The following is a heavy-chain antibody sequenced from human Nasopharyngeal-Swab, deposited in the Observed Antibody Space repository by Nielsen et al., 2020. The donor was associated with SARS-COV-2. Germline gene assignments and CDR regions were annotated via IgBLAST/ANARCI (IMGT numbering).Heavy chain of an antibody. Sequence: WGRQAPGQGLEWMGIINPSGGSTSYAQKFQGRVTMTRDTSTSTVYMELSSLRSEDTAVYYCARGAGATMAGNFDYWGQGTLVTVSS. V-gene: IGHV1-46*01. D-gene: IGHD5-12*01. CDR2: INPSGGST. J-gene: IGHJ4*02. CDR3: ARGAGATMAGNFDY.